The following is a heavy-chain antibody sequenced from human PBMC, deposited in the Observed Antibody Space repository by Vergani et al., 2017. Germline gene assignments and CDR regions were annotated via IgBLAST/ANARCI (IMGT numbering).Heavy chain of an antibody. Sequence: QVQLVQSGAEVKKPGASVKVSCKASGYTFTSFSMHWVRRAPGQRLEWMGWINAGNGTTKYSQNFQGRVTITRDTSANTAYMELSSLRSEDTAIYYCTLLVFWGQGTLVTVSS. CDR2: INAGNGTT. CDR1: GYTFTSFS. CDR3: TLLVF. V-gene: IGHV1-3*01. J-gene: IGHJ4*02.